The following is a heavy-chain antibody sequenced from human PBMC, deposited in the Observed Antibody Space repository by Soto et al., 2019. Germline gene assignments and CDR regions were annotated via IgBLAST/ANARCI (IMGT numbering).Heavy chain of an antibody. J-gene: IGHJ6*03. V-gene: IGHV4-59*08. D-gene: IGHD6-13*01. Sequence: PSETLSLTCTFSGGSISSYYWSWIRQPPGKGLEWIGYIYYNGSTNYNPSLKSRVTISVDTSKNQFSLKLSSVTAADTAVYYCARRISSTNYYYYYYMDVWGKGTTVTVSS. CDR1: GGSISSYY. CDR2: IYYNGST. CDR3: ARRISSTNYYYYYYMDV.